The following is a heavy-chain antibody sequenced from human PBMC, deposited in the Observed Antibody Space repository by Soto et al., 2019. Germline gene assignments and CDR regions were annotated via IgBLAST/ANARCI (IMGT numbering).Heavy chain of an antibody. CDR3: ARIPPIAAAGTAGYYGMDV. V-gene: IGHV2-70*01. Sequence: SGPTLVNPTQTLTLTCTFSGFSLSTSGMCVSWIRQPPGKALEWLALIDWDDDKYYSTSLKTRLTISKDTSKNQVVLTMTNMDPVETATYYCARIPPIAAAGTAGYYGMDVWGQGTTVTVSS. CDR1: GFSLSTSGMC. J-gene: IGHJ6*02. D-gene: IGHD6-13*01. CDR2: IDWDDDK.